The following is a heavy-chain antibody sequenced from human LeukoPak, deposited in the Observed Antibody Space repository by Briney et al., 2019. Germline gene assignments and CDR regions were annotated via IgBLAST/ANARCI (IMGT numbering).Heavy chain of an antibody. CDR1: GFTFSNSW. Sequence: EGSLRLSCAASGFTFSNSWMHWVRQGPGKGPVWVSRIKSDGSYITYADSVKGRFIISRDNAENTLYLQMNSLRVDDTAVYYCATGDSGWYNYWGQGTLVTVSA. D-gene: IGHD6-19*01. CDR2: IKSDGSYI. J-gene: IGHJ4*02. V-gene: IGHV3-74*03. CDR3: ATGDSGWYNY.